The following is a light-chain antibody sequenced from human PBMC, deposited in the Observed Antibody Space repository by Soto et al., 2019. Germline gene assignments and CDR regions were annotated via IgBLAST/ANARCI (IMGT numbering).Light chain of an antibody. V-gene: IGKV3-20*01. CDR3: QQYGSSPRT. CDR1: QSVSSSF. CDR2: GAS. Sequence: EIVMTQSPLTLSASPGERATLSCRASQSVSSSFLAWYQQKPGQAPRLLIYGASSRATGIPDRFSGSGSGTDFTLTISRLEPEDFAVYYCQQYGSSPRTFGQGTKVDIK. J-gene: IGKJ1*01.